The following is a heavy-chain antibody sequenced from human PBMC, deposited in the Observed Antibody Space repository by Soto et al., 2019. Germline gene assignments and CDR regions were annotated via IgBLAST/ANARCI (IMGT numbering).Heavy chain of an antibody. CDR3: ARQRTTVVTQAYFDH. CDR2: IYSTGRT. V-gene: IGHV4-39*01. CDR1: GESISSSSYY. J-gene: IGHJ4*02. Sequence: PSQTLPLTCIVSGESISSSSYYCGWISQPPGNGFEWIWSIYSTGRTYYNPSFKSRVTISIDTSKNQFSLKLSSVTATDTAVYYCARQRTTVVTQAYFDHWGQAGLVTVSS. D-gene: IGHD2-21*02.